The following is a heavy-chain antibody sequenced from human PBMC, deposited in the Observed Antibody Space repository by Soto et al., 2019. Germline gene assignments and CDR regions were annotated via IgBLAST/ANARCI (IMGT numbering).Heavy chain of an antibody. CDR1: RFSVTNNKY. J-gene: IGHJ3*01. CDR2: IYHSGAT. CDR3: ARDSRYCTDGGVSIMRDAFDV. Sequence: QAQLQESGPGLVRPSGTLSLTCTVSRFSVTNNKYWNWVRQSPGKALEWIGEIYHSGATYYNPSLSGRAGRSMDKSKNQISLNLTSVTAADTAVYYCARDSRYCTDGGVSIMRDAFDVWGQGTLVTVSS. V-gene: IGHV4-4*02. D-gene: IGHD2-8*01.